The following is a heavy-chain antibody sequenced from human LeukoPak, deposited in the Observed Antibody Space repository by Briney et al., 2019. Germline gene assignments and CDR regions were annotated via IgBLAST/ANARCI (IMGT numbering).Heavy chain of an antibody. D-gene: IGHD2-15*01. CDR1: GFTFGSYW. V-gene: IGHV3-7*04. CDR2: IKKDGSEK. Sequence: GGSLRLSCTASGFTFGSYWMSWVRLTPGKGLEWVANIKKDGSEKYYVDSVKGRFTISRDDAKNSLYLQMNSLRAEDMAVYYCARTPKAKGYFDYWGQGTLVTVSS. CDR3: ARTPKAKGYFDY. J-gene: IGHJ4*02.